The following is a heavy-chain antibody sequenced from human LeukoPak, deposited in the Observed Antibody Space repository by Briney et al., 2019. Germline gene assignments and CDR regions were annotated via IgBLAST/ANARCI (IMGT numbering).Heavy chain of an antibody. D-gene: IGHD3-10*01. CDR1: GYSFTSYW. V-gene: IGHV5-10-1*01. CDR2: IDPSDSYT. Sequence: GESLKISCKGSGYSFTSYWISWVRQMPGKGLEWMGRIDPSDSYTNYSPSFQGHVTISADKSICTAYLQWSSLKASDTAMYYCARQSYYYGSGSYYEQDYWGQGTLVTVSS. J-gene: IGHJ4*02. CDR3: ARQSYYYGSGSYYEQDY.